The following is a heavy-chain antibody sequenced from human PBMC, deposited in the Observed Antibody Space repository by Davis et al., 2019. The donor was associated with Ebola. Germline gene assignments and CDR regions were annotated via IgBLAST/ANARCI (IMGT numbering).Heavy chain of an antibody. V-gene: IGHV3-21*01. D-gene: IGHD1-26*01. CDR3: ARVVRQRWELLGYYYYYMDV. J-gene: IGHJ6*03. CDR1: GFTFSSYS. Sequence: GESLKISCAASGFTFSSYSMNWVRQAPGKGLEWVSSISSSSSYIYYADSVKGRFTISRDNAKNSLYLQMNSLRAEDTAVYYCARVVRQRWELLGYYYYYMDVWGKGTTVTVSS. CDR2: ISSSSSYI.